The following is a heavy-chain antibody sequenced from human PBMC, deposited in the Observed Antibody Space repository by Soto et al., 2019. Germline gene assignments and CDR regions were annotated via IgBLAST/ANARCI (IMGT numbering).Heavy chain of an antibody. D-gene: IGHD2-15*01. V-gene: IGHV1-46*01. J-gene: IGHJ6*02. CDR2: IHYSGATP. CDR1: GYTFTNYY. Sequence: ASVKVSCKASGYTFTNYYMHWVRQAPGQGLEWMGVIHYSGATPTYAQKFQGRVTMARDTSTSTVYVELSSLTSEDTAVYYCARGCSGGTCYGATEHYFYGLAVWGQGTTVTVSS. CDR3: ARGCSGGTCYGATEHYFYGLAV.